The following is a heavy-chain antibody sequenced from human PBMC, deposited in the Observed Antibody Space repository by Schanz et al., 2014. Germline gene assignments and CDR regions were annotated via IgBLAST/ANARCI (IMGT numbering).Heavy chain of an antibody. Sequence: VQLVESGGGLVKPGGSLRLSCAASGFTFSDYYMSWIRQAPGKGLEWVSYISSSGSTIYYADSVKGRFTISRDNAKNSLYLQMNSLRAEDTAVYFCASLIGTTSAHFYGMDVWGQGTTVTVSS. CDR3: ASLIGTTSAHFYGMDV. V-gene: IGHV3-11*01. D-gene: IGHD1-7*01. CDR2: ISSSGSTI. J-gene: IGHJ6*02. CDR1: GFTFSDYY.